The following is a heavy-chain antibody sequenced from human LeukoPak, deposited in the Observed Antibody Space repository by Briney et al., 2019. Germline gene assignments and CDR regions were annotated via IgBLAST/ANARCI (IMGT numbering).Heavy chain of an antibody. J-gene: IGHJ4*02. CDR2: ISSSSSTI. D-gene: IGHD2-2*02. V-gene: IGHV3-48*01. CDR3: ARDMYCSSTSCYTYYFDY. Sequence: GGSLRLSCAASGFTFSSYAMSWVRQAPGKGLEWVSYISSSSSTIYYADSVKGRFTISRDNAKNSLYLQMNSLRAEDTAVYYCARDMYCSSTSCYTYYFDYWGQGTLVTVSS. CDR1: GFTFSSYA.